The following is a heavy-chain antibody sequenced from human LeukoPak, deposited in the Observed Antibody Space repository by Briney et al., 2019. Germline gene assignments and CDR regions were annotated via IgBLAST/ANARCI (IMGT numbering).Heavy chain of an antibody. CDR3: ARVSGLGDAFDI. Sequence: GSLRLSCEASGFTFSTFAMTWVRQPPGKGLEWVSSISSSSTYIYYADSVKGRFTISRDNAKNSLYLQMNSLRAEDTAVYYCARVSGLGDAFDIWGQGTMVTVSS. CDR2: ISSSSTYI. D-gene: IGHD3-16*01. CDR1: GFTFSTFA. V-gene: IGHV3-21*01. J-gene: IGHJ3*02.